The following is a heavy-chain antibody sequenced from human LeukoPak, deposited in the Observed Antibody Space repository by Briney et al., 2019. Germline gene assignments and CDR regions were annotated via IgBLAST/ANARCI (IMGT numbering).Heavy chain of an antibody. CDR1: GFTFSSNS. CDR2: ISSSSSYI. D-gene: IGHD1-26*01. V-gene: IGHV3-21*01. CDR3: ARAALSGSYLYY. J-gene: IGHJ4*02. Sequence: GGSLRLSCAASGFTFSSNSMNWVRQAPGKGLDWVSSISSSSSYIYYADSVKGRFTISRDNAKNSLYLQMNSLRAEDTAVYYCARAALSGSYLYYWGQGTLVTVSS.